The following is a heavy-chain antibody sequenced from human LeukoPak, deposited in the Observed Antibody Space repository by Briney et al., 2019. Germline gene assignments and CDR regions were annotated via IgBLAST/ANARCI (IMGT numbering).Heavy chain of an antibody. J-gene: IGHJ4*02. D-gene: IGHD2-2*01. Sequence: ETLSLTCTVSGGSISSSSYYWGWIRQAPGKGLEWVSVIYNGTSTYYADSVRGRFIISRDNSKNMLYLQMNSLRAEDTAVYFCARDCNSISCYGGMDYWGQGTLVTVSS. CDR2: IYNGTST. V-gene: IGHV3-66*01. CDR3: ARDCNSISCYGGMDY. CDR1: GGSISSSSYY.